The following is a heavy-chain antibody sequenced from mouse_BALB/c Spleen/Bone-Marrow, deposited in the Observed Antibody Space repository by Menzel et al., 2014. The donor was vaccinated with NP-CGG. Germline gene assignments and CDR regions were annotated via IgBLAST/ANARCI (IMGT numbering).Heavy chain of an antibody. CDR2: ISCYNGAT. CDR3: ARGLGLPFYAMDY. J-gene: IGHJ4*01. CDR1: GYSFTGYY. V-gene: IGHV1S34*01. D-gene: IGHD3-1*01. Sequence: LVKTGASVRISCKASGYSFTGYYMHWVKQSHGKSLEWIGYISCYNGATSYNQKFKGTATFTVDTSSSTAYMQFNSLTSEDSAVYYCARGLGLPFYAMDYWGQGTSVTV.